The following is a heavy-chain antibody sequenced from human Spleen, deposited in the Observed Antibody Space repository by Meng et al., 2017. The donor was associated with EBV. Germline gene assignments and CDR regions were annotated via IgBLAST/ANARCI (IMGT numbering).Heavy chain of an antibody. CDR3: SGHGMTATIDLLDY. Sequence: SGCSYTFTGYYLHWARQPPGQGLEWIGSIFYNGDTYYNPPHMKRVTIIVKKSKIQFALKLNSGTAADDAVDYYSGHGMTATIDLLDYWGQGTLVTVSS. J-gene: IGHJ4*02. CDR2: IFYNGDT. V-gene: IGHV4-39*01. D-gene: IGHD5-24*01. CDR1: GCSYTFTGYY.